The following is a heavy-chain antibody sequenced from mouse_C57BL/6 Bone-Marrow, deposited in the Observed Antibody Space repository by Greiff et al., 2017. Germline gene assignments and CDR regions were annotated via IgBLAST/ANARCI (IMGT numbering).Heavy chain of an antibody. CDR2: ISSGGSYT. D-gene: IGHD2-4*01. J-gene: IGHJ3*01. CDR3: ARPSIYYDYDRFAY. V-gene: IGHV5-6*01. CDR1: GFTFSSYG. Sequence: EVQLQESGGDLVKPGGSLKLSCAASGFTFSSYGMSWVRQTPEKRLEWVATISSGGSYTYYPDSVKGRFTISRDNAKNTLYLQTSSRKSEDAAMYYCARPSIYYDYDRFAYWGQGTLVTVSA.